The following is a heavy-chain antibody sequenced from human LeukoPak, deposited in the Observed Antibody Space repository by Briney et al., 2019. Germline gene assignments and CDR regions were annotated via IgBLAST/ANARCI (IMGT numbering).Heavy chain of an antibody. CDR1: GGTFSSYA. CDR3: ACGIVVVVAATPSYYFDY. Sequence: SVKVSCKASGGTFSSYAISWVRQAPGQGLEWMGRIIPIFGTANYAQKFQGRVTISTDESTSTAYMELSSLRSEDTAVYYCACGIVVVVAATPSYYFDYWGQGTLVTVSS. J-gene: IGHJ4*02. V-gene: IGHV1-69*05. CDR2: IIPIFGTA. D-gene: IGHD2-15*01.